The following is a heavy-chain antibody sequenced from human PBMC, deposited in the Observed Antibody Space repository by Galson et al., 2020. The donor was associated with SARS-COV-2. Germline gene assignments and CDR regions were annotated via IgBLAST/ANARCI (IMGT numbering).Heavy chain of an antibody. CDR3: ARDGQLSSGWAFDY. J-gene: IGHJ4*02. D-gene: IGHD6-19*01. CDR2: IFYDGSNK. Sequence: GESLKISCAASGFTFENHAMHWVRQAPGKGLAWVAQIFYDGSNKYYLDSVKGRFTISRDNSENTVSLQMDNLRAEDTAVYFCARDGQLSSGWAFDYWGQGTLVTVSS. CDR1: GFTFENHA. V-gene: IGHV3-33*01.